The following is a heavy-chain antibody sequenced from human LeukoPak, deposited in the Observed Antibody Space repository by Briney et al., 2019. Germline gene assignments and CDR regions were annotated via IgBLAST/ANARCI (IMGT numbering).Heavy chain of an antibody. CDR2: ISSRSGTI. D-gene: IGHD3-10*01. V-gene: IGHV3-48*02. J-gene: IGHJ3*02. Sequence: GGSLRLSCAASGFTFSSYSMNWVRQAPGKGLEWVSYISSRSGTIYYADSVKGRFTISRDNAKNSLYLQMNSLRDGDTAVYHCARDPTGRWAFDIWGQGTMVTVSS. CDR3: ARDPTGRWAFDI. CDR1: GFTFSSYS.